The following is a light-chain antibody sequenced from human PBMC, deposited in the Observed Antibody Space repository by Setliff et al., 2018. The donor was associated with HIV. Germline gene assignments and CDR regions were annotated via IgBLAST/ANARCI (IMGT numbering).Light chain of an antibody. CDR3: SSHGAIGV. CDR1: TSDVGAYNN. CDR2: EVP. Sequence: QSVLTQPHSASGSPGQSVTISCTGTTSDVGAYNNVSWYQQHPGKAPKLIINEVPKRPSGVPDRFSGSKSGNTASLTVSGLQAEDEADYYCSSHGAIGVFGTGTKVTVL. V-gene: IGLV2-8*01. J-gene: IGLJ1*01.